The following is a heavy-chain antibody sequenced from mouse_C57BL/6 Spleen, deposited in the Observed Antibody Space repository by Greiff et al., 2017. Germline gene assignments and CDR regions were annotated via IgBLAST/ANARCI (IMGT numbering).Heavy chain of an antibody. V-gene: IGHV2-9-1*01. D-gene: IGHD1-1*01. CDR3: ARNYYGSSYAFAY. CDR1: GFSLTSYA. Sequence: VQRVESGPGLVAPSQSLSITCTVSGFSLTSYAISWVRQPPGQGLEWLGVIWTGGGTNYNSAHKSRLSISKDKSKSQGFLKMNSLQTDDTARDYCARNYYGSSYAFAYWGQGTLVTVSA. J-gene: IGHJ3*01. CDR2: IWTGGGT.